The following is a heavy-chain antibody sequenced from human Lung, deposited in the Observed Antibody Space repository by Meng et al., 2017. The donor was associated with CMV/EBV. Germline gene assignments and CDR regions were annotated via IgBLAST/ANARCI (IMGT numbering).Heavy chain of an antibody. J-gene: IGHJ3*02. V-gene: IGHV3-21*01. CDR3: ARDGSFWSGYYAPVAFDI. CDR1: GFTFSSYS. D-gene: IGHD3-3*01. CDR2: ISSSSSYI. Sequence: SCAASGFTFSSYSMNWVRQAPGKGLEWVSSISSSSSYIYCADSVKGRFTISRDNAKNSLYLQMNSLRAEDTAVYYCARDGSFWSGYYAPVAFDIWXQGTMVTVSS.